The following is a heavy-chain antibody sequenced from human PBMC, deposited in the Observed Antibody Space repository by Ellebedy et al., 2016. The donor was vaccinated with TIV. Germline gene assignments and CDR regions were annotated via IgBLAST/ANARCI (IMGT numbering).Heavy chain of an antibody. J-gene: IGHJ6*04. V-gene: IGHV3-7*01. Sequence: GGSLRLSCAASGFTFNSYWMSWVRQAPGKGLEWVANINQDGSRIYYVDSVKGRFTISRDTAKNSVYLRMNSLRAEDTAVYYCARGMHVWGKGTTVTVSS. CDR3: ARGMHV. CDR1: GFTFNSYW. CDR2: INQDGSRI.